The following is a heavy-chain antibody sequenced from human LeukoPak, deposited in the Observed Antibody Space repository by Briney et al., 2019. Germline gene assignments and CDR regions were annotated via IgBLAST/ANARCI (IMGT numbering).Heavy chain of an antibody. D-gene: IGHD4-11*01. Sequence: GASVKVSCKASGYTFTSYSINWVRQAPGQGLEWMGGIIPIFGSANYAQRFQGRVTITADRSTSTAYMEVSSLRSEDTAIYYCARDPTNSDSEGWFDPWGQGTPVTVSS. CDR2: IIPIFGSA. J-gene: IGHJ5*02. V-gene: IGHV1-69*06. CDR3: ARDPTNSDSEGWFDP. CDR1: GYTFTSYS.